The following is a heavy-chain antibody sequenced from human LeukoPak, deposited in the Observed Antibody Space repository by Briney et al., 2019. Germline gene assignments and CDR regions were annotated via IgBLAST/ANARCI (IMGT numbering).Heavy chain of an antibody. CDR1: GGSFSGYY. Sequence: KPSETLSLTCAVYGGSFSGYYWSWIRQPPGKGLEWIGEINHSGSTNYNPSLKSRVTISVDTSKNQFSLKLSSVTAADTAVYYCARGRCGGGSCYSVPYFDYWGQGTLVTVSS. V-gene: IGHV4-34*01. CDR2: INHSGST. J-gene: IGHJ4*02. D-gene: IGHD2-15*01. CDR3: ARGRCGGGSCYSVPYFDY.